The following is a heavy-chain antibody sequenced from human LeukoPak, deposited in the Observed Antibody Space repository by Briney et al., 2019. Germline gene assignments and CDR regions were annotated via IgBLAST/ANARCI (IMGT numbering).Heavy chain of an antibody. V-gene: IGHV4-39*01. CDR1: GDYIRSSSYY. D-gene: IGHD2/OR15-2a*01. CDR2: IFHSGST. J-gene: IGHJ3*02. Sequence: SETLSLTCTVSGDYIRSSSYYWGWIRQPPGKGLEWIGSIFHSGSTYYNLSLKSRVTLSVDTSKNQFSLNLNSVTAADTAVYFCARHFSTDAFDIWGQGTMVTVSS. CDR3: ARHFSTDAFDI.